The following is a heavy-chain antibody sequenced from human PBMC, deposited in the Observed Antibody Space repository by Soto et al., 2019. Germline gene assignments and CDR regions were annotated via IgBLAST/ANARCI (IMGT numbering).Heavy chain of an antibody. CDR3: ARVGAAAGTYYYYGMDV. CDR1: GGSISSYY. J-gene: IGHJ6*02. V-gene: IGHV4-59*01. CDR2: IYYSGST. Sequence: PSETLSLTCTVSGGSISSYYWSWIRQPPGKGLEWIGYIYYSGSTNYNPSLKSRVTISVDTSKNQFYLKLSSVTAADTAVYYCARVGAAAGTYYYYGMDVWGQGTTVTVSS. D-gene: IGHD6-13*01.